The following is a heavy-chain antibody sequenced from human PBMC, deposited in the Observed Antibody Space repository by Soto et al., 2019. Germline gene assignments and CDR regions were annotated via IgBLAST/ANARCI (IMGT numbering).Heavy chain of an antibody. Sequence: AGGSLRLSCAASGFTFSSYAMSWVRQAPGKGLEWVSAISGSGGSTYHADSVKGRFTISRDNSKNTLYLQMNSLRAEDTAVYYCAKGVEMATIFVSDYWGQGTLVTVSS. CDR3: AKGVEMATIFVSDY. CDR1: GFTFSSYA. J-gene: IGHJ4*02. CDR2: ISGSGGST. D-gene: IGHD5-12*01. V-gene: IGHV3-23*01.